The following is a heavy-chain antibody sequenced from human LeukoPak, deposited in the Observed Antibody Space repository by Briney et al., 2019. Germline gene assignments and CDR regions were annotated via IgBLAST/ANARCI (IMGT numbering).Heavy chain of an antibody. CDR2: INVEGSRT. V-gene: IGHV3-74*01. Sequence: GGSLRLSCVGSGFTFSNYWVHWVRQVPGEGLVWVSRINVEGSRTDYADSVRGRFTISRDNVKNTLYLQMNSLTAEDTSVYYCVRSMSGRNDLWGQGTLVTVSS. D-gene: IGHD3-3*01. J-gene: IGHJ5*02. CDR3: VRSMSGRNDL. CDR1: GFTFSNYW.